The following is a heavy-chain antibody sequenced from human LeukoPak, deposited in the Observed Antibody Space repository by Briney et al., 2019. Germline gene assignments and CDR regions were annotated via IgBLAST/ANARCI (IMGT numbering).Heavy chain of an antibody. CDR2: IYYSGST. CDR3: ARSLEVTIFGVVIKYGMDV. J-gene: IGHJ6*02. D-gene: IGHD3-3*01. CDR1: GGSISSYY. V-gene: IGHV4-59*01. Sequence: SETLSLTCTVSGGSISSYYWSWIRRPPGKGLEWIGYIYYSGSTNYNPSLKSRVTISVDTSKNQFSLKLSSVTAADTAVYYCARSLEVTIFGVVIKYGMDVWGQGTTVTVSS.